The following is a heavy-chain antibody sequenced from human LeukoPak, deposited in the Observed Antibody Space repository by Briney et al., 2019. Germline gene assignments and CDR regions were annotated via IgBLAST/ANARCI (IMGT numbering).Heavy chain of an antibody. D-gene: IGHD3-10*01. V-gene: IGHV3-9*01. CDR2: ISWNSGSM. CDR3: AKEDGSGAFDI. CDR1: GFTFDDYA. J-gene: IGHJ3*02. Sequence: GGSLRLSCAASGFTFDDYAMHWVRQAPGKGLEWVSGISWNSGSMGYADSVKGRFTISRDSAKNSLYLQMNSLRAEDTALYYCAKEDGSGAFDIWGQGTMVTVSS.